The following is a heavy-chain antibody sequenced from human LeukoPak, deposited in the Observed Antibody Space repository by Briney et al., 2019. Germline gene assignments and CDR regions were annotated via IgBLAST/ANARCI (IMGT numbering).Heavy chain of an antibody. CDR3: AKLAYCGGDCFRYFQH. J-gene: IGHJ1*01. V-gene: IGHV3-23*01. D-gene: IGHD2-21*02. Sequence: GGSLRLSCAASGXTFSSYAMSWVRQAPGKGLEWVSAISGSGGSTYYADSVKGRFTISRDNSKNTLYLQMNSLRAEDTAVYYCAKLAYCGGDCFRYFQHWGQGTLVTVSS. CDR2: ISGSGGST. CDR1: GXTFSSYA.